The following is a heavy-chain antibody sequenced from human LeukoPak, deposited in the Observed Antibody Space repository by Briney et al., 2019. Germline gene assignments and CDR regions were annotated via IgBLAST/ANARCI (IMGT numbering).Heavy chain of an antibody. CDR2: INHSGST. CDR3: ARSIQLWLTTRYYYYMDV. Sequence: SETLSLTCAVYGGSFSGYYWSWIRQPPGKGLEWIGEINHSGSTNYNPSLKSRVTISVDTSKNQFSLKLSSVTAADTAVYYCARSIQLWLTTRYYYYMDVWGKGTTVTVSS. D-gene: IGHD5-18*01. CDR1: GGSFSGYY. J-gene: IGHJ6*03. V-gene: IGHV4-34*01.